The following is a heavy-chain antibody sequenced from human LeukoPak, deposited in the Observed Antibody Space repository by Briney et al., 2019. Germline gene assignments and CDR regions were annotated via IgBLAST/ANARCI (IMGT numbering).Heavy chain of an antibody. J-gene: IGHJ5*02. V-gene: IGHV3-30-3*01. D-gene: IGHD3-16*01. CDR2: ISFDGSNK. CDR3: AREELGSSLGFDP. Sequence: GGSLRLSCAASGFTFSSYWMSWVRQAPGKGLEWVAVISFDGSNKYYADSVKGRFTISRDSSKNTLYLQMNSLRAEDTAVYYCAREELGSSLGFDPWGQGTLVTVSS. CDR1: GFTFSSYW.